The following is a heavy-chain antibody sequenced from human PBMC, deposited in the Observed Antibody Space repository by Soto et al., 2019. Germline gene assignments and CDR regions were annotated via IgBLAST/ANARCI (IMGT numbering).Heavy chain of an antibody. CDR1: GYTFTSYG. V-gene: IGHV1-18*04. J-gene: IGHJ4*02. Sequence: SSVKVSCKASGYTFTSYGISWVRQAPGQGLEWMGWISAYNGNTNYAQKLQGRVTMTTDTSTSTAYMELRSLRSDDTAVYYCASARPSRDIVAGTALVLHYSGQGSLVIVSS. CDR3: ASARPSRDIVAGTALVLHY. D-gene: IGHD2-21*02. CDR2: ISAYNGNT.